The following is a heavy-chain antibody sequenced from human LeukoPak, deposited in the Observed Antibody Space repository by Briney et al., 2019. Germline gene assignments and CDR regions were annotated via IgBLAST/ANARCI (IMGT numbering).Heavy chain of an antibody. CDR2: IYSAGTT. CDR3: ARGGHCSGGSCYYHPYGMDA. J-gene: IGHJ6*02. Sequence: PGGSLRLSCAASGFSVSSNYMSWVRQAPGRGLEWVSVIYSAGTTYYADSVKGRFTISRDTSENTLYLQMSSLRAEDTAVYYCARGGHCSGGSCYYHPYGMDAWGQGTTVTVSS. D-gene: IGHD2-15*01. V-gene: IGHV3-66*01. CDR1: GFSVSSNY.